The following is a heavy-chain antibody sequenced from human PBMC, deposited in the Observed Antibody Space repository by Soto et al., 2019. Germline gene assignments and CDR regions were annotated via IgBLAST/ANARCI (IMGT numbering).Heavy chain of an antibody. CDR1: GFTFSSYA. V-gene: IGHV3-23*01. J-gene: IGHJ4*02. CDR2: ISGSGGST. Sequence: PGGSLRLSCAASGFTFSSYAMSWVRQAPGKGLEWVSAISGSGGSTCYADSVKGRFTISRDNSKNTLYLQMNSLRAEDTAVYYCAKDFKASIVVVPAAISCDYWGQGTLVTVSS. D-gene: IGHD2-2*01. CDR3: AKDFKASIVVVPAAISCDY.